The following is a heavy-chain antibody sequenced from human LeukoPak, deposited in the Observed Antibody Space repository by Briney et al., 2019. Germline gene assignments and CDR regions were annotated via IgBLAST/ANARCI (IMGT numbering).Heavy chain of an antibody. CDR2: ISSSSSTI. CDR3: ARGSHKGGYYDSSGYTLRGY. Sequence: GGSLRLPCAASGFTFSSYSMTWVRQAPGKGLEWVSYISSSSSTIYYADSVKGRFTISRDNAKNSLYLQMNSLRDEDTAVYYCARGSHKGGYYDSSGYTLRGYWGQGTLVTVSS. V-gene: IGHV3-48*02. CDR1: GFTFSSYS. D-gene: IGHD3-22*01. J-gene: IGHJ4*02.